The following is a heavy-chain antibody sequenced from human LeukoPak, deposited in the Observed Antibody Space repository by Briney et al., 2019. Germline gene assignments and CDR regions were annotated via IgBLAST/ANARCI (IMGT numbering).Heavy chain of an antibody. V-gene: IGHV3-7*01. Sequence: GGSLRLSCAASGFIFSDYWMTWVRQAPGKGLEWVANIKQDGSEKNYVDSVKGRFTISRDNAKNSLYLQMNSLRAEDTAVYYCARDAGGVPGYWGQGTLVTVSS. CDR1: GFIFSDYW. J-gene: IGHJ4*02. D-gene: IGHD3-10*01. CDR3: ARDAGGVPGY. CDR2: IKQDGSEK.